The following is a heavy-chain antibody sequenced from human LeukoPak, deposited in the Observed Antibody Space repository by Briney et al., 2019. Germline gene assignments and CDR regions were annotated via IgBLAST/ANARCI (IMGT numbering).Heavy chain of an antibody. J-gene: IGHJ6*02. CDR3: ARDSNFHYYGSGSPPYYGMDV. D-gene: IGHD3-10*01. CDR1: GGSISSYY. CDR2: IYYSGST. V-gene: IGHV4-59*01. Sequence: SETLSLTCTVSGGSISSYYWSWIRQPPGKGLEWIGYIYYSGSTNYNPSLKSRVTISVDTSKNQFSLKLSSVTAADTAVYYCARDSNFHYYGSGSPPYYGMDVWGQGTTVTVSS.